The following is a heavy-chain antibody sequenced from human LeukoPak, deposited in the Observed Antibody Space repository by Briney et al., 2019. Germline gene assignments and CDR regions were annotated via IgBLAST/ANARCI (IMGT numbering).Heavy chain of an antibody. CDR3: AREAGSGSPHDAFDI. J-gene: IGHJ3*02. CDR1: GGSISSSSYY. D-gene: IGHD3-10*01. V-gene: IGHV4-39*07. CDR2: IYYSGST. Sequence: SETLSLTCTVSGGSISSSSYYWGWIRQPPGKGLEWIGSIYYSGSTYYNPSLKSRVTISVDTSKNQFSLKLSSVTAADTAVYYCAREAGSGSPHDAFDIWGQGTMVTVSS.